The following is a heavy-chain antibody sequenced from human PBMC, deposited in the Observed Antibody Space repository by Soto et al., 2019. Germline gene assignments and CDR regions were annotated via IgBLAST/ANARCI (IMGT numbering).Heavy chain of an antibody. CDR1: GYSFTSYW. CDR3: ARGEISSLYYYYGMDV. V-gene: IGHV5-51*01. Sequence: GESLKISCKGSGYSFTSYWIGWVRQMPGKGLEWMGIIYPGDSDTRYSPSFQGQVTISADKSISTAYLQWSSLKASDPAMYYCARGEISSLYYYYGMDVWGQGTTVTVSS. J-gene: IGHJ6*02. CDR2: IYPGDSDT. D-gene: IGHD2-15*01.